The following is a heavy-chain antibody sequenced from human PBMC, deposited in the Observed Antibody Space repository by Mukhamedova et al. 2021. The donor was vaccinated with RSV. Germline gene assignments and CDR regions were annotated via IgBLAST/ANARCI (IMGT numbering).Heavy chain of an antibody. CDR1: AW. V-gene: IGHV3-15*01. Sequence: AWMSWVRQAPGKGLEWVGRIKSKTDGGTTDYAAPVKDRFTVSRDDSKNTLYLQMNSLKTEDTAVYYCTIFAVGVNGRWGQGTLV. CDR3: TIFAVGVNGR. CDR2: IKSKTDGGTT. D-gene: IGHD3-10*01. J-gene: IGHJ4*02.